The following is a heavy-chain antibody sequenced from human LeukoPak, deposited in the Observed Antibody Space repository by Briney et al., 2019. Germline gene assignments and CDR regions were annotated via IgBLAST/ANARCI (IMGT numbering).Heavy chain of an antibody. V-gene: IGHV1-24*01. CDR1: GGTFSSYA. D-gene: IGHD6-19*01. Sequence: VASVKVSCKASGGTFSSYAISWVRQAPGKGLEWMGGFDPEDGETIYAQKFQGRVTMTEDTSTDTAYMELSSLRSEDTAVYYCATAVAVAGTSYYFDYWGQGTLVTVSS. J-gene: IGHJ4*02. CDR2: FDPEDGET. CDR3: ATAVAVAGTSYYFDY.